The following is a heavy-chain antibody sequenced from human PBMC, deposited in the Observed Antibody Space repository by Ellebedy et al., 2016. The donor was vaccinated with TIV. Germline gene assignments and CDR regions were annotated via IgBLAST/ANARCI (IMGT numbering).Heavy chain of an antibody. D-gene: IGHD3-10*01. CDR3: ARHAGTGSFPYYFDS. Sequence: GESLKISXEASGYTFTDYWIGWVRQMPGKGLEWVGIIYPGDSDTRYSPSFQGHVTISADKSITTAYLQWSSLKASDTAIYWCARHAGTGSFPYYFDSWGQGALVTVSS. V-gene: IGHV5-51*01. J-gene: IGHJ4*02. CDR1: GYTFTDYW. CDR2: IYPGDSDT.